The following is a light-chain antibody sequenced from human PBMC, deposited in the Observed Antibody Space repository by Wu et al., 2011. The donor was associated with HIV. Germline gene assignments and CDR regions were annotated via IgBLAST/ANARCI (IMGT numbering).Light chain of an antibody. CDR2: DAS. CDR3: QQYGSSSYT. Sequence: EVVLTQSPVTLSLSTGERATLSCRASQSVGNSLGWYQQKPGQAPRLLIYDASNRAAGIPARFSGSGSETDFTLTINSLEPEDLAVYYCQQYGSSSYTFGQGTKLEIK. J-gene: IGKJ2*01. V-gene: IGKV3-11*01. CDR1: QSVGNS.